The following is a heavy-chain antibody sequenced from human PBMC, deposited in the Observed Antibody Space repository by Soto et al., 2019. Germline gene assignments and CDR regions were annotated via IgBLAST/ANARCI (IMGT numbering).Heavy chain of an antibody. CDR1: GFTFSSYG. CDR3: ARERGQIDY. CDR2: IWHDGSNQ. V-gene: IGHV3-33*01. Sequence: QVQLVESGGGVVQPGRSLRLSCAASGFTFSSYGMQLVREAPGKGLEWVAVIWHDGSNQYYADCVKGRFTISRDNSNNTLYLQLNRLRAEDTSVYYCARERGQIDYWGQGTLVTVSS. J-gene: IGHJ4*02.